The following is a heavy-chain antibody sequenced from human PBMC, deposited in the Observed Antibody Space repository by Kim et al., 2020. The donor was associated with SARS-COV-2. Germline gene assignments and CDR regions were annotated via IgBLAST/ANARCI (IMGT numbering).Heavy chain of an antibody. CDR2: IYPGDSDT. D-gene: IGHD5-18*01. V-gene: IGHV5-51*01. Sequence: GESLKISCKGSGYSFTSYWIAWVRQMPGKGLAWMGIIYPGDSDTRYSPSFQGQVTISADKSISTAYLQWSSLKASDTAMYYCARGINGYSYGFDYWGQGTLVSVSS. CDR1: GYSFTSYW. CDR3: ARGINGYSYGFDY. J-gene: IGHJ4*02.